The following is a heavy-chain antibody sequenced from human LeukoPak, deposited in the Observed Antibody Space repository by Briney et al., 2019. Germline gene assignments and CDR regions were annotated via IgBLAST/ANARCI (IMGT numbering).Heavy chain of an antibody. D-gene: IGHD3-10*01. CDR2: INAGNGNT. V-gene: IGHV1-3*01. J-gene: IGHJ4*02. CDR3: ARGITMVRGAIPFDY. Sequence: ASVKVSCKASGYTFTSYAMHWVRQAPGQRLEWMGWINAGNGNTKYSQKFQGRVTITRDTSASTAYMELSSLRSEDTAVYYCARGITMVRGAIPFDYWGQGTLVTVSS. CDR1: GYTFTSYA.